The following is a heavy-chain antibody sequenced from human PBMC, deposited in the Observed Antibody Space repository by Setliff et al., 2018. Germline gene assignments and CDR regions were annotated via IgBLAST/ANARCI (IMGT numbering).Heavy chain of an antibody. J-gene: IGHJ4*02. D-gene: IGHD1-26*01. Sequence: SETLSLTCTVSGGSISSGSYYWNWIRQPAGKGLEWIGHIYTSGSTNYNPSLKSRVTISVDTSKNQFSLKLSSVTAADTAVYYCASELVGAPRVDYWGQGTLVTVSS. CDR1: GGSISSGSYY. CDR3: ASELVGAPRVDY. V-gene: IGHV4-61*09. CDR2: IYTSGST.